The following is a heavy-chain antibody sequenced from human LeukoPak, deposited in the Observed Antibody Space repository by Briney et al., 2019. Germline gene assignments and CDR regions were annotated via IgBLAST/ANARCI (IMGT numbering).Heavy chain of an antibody. Sequence: GGSLRLSCAASGFTVSSNYMSWVRQVPGRGPVWVSRVNGDGTKTTYADSVKGRFTISRDNARNTLHLQMNSLRAEDTAVYYCARDPGVPGVYYNYFDPWGQGTLVTVSS. D-gene: IGHD3-10*01. CDR1: GFTVSSNY. V-gene: IGHV3-74*01. CDR2: VNGDGTKT. J-gene: IGHJ5*02. CDR3: ARDPGVPGVYYNYFDP.